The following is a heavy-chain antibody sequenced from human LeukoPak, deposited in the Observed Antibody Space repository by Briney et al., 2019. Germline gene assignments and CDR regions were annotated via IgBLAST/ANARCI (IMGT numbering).Heavy chain of an antibody. CDR3: ARGLDSSGGGYYFDY. V-gene: IGHV3-53*01. D-gene: IGHD3-10*01. CDR2: IYTGSTT. J-gene: IGHJ4*02. Sequence: PGESLRLSCSASWFTASSNYKSWVRQPAGEGLEWGSAIYTGSTTYYADSVKGRFTISRDNSKNTLYLQMNSLRAEDTAVYYCARGLDSSGGGYYFDYWGQGTLVTVSS. CDR1: WFTASSNY.